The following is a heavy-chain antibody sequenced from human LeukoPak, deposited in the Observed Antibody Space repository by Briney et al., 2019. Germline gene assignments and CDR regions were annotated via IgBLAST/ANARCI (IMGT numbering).Heavy chain of an antibody. CDR3: ARESYWGSDGKVFDY. Sequence: GGSLRLSCAASGFIFTDYSMNWVRQAPGKGLEWVSYIDRTSNNIYYPDSVKGRFTISRDNAKNSLYLQMNSLRDEDTAVYYCARESYWGSDGKVFDYWGQGTLVTVSS. J-gene: IGHJ4*02. D-gene: IGHD7-27*01. V-gene: IGHV3-48*02. CDR2: IDRTSNNI. CDR1: GFIFTDYS.